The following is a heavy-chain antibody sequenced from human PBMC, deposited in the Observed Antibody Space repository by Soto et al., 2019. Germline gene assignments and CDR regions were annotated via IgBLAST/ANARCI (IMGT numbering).Heavy chain of an antibody. J-gene: IGHJ6*02. CDR1: GFTFSSYG. Sequence: PGGSLRLSCAASGFTFSSYGMYWVRQAPGKGLEWVAIISYDGSNRYHADSVKGRFTITRDNSKNTLFLQMNSLRAEDTAVYYCARGASYGEYYYNYGMDVWGQRTTVTVSS. D-gene: IGHD3-16*01. CDR3: ARGASYGEYYYNYGMDV. V-gene: IGHV3-30*03. CDR2: ISYDGSNR.